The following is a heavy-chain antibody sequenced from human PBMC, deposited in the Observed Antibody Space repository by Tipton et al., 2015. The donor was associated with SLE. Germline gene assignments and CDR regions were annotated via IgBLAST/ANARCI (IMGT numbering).Heavy chain of an antibody. J-gene: IGHJ3*02. Sequence: GSLRLSCAASGFTFSSYAMSWVRQAPGKGLEWVSAISGSGGSTYYADSVKGRFTISRDNAKKSLYLQMNSLRAEDTAVYYCARGYNWNDGSFDIWGQGTMVTVSS. CDR2: ISGSGGST. CDR1: GFTFSSYA. V-gene: IGHV3-23*01. D-gene: IGHD1-20*01. CDR3: ARGYNWNDGSFDI.